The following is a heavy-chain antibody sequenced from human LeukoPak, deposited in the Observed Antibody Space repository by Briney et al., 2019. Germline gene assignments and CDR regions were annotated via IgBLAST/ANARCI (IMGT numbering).Heavy chain of an antibody. Sequence: ASETLSLTCTVSGGSISSYYWSWIRQPPGKGLEWIGYIYYSGSTNYNPSLKSRVTISVDTSKNQFSLKLSSVTAADTAVYYCARVRAGAYYDFWSGPTGFDPWGQGTLVTVSS. V-gene: IGHV4-59*01. D-gene: IGHD3-3*01. CDR1: GGSISSYY. J-gene: IGHJ5*02. CDR3: ARVRAGAYYDFWSGPTGFDP. CDR2: IYYSGST.